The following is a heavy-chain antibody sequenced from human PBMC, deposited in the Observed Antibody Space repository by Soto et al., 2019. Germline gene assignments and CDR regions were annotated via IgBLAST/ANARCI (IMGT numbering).Heavy chain of an antibody. CDR2: ISYDGSNK. CDR3: ARDAYYDGSGSQPDY. CDR1: GFTFSSYA. Sequence: QVQLVESGGGVVQPGRSLRLSCAASGFTFSSYAMHWVRQAPGKGLEWVAVISYDGSNKYYADSVKGRFTISRDNSKNTLYLQMNSLRAEDTAVYYCARDAYYDGSGSQPDYWGQGTLVTVSS. J-gene: IGHJ4*02. V-gene: IGHV3-30-3*01. D-gene: IGHD3-10*01.